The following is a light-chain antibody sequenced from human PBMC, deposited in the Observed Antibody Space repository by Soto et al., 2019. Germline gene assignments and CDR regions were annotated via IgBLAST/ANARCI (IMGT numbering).Light chain of an antibody. CDR1: QSISSY. V-gene: IGKV1-39*01. Sequence: DIQSTHSPPSLCGCGLDIVTITCRAIQSISSYLNWYQQKPGKAPKLLIYAASSLQSGVPSRFSGSGSGTDFTLTISSLQPEDFATYYCQQSYSTPRALTFGGGTKVDIK. J-gene: IGKJ4*01. CDR2: AAS. CDR3: QQSYSTPRALT.